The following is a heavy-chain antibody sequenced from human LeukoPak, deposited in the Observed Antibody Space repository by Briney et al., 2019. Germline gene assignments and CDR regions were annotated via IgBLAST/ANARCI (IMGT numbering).Heavy chain of an antibody. J-gene: IGHJ4*02. CDR1: GGSISSSSYF. D-gene: IGHD4-17*01. CDR2: IFYSGRT. Sequence: PSETLSLTCTVSGGSISSSSYFWGWIRQPPGKGLEWIGSIFYSGRTYYNPSLNSRVTISIDTSKNQFSLRLSSVTAAETAVYYCARQMNTVTADYWGQGTLVTVSS. V-gene: IGHV4-39*01. CDR3: ARQMNTVTADY.